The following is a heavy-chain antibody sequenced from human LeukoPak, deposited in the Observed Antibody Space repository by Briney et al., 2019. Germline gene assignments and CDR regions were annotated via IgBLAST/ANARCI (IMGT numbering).Heavy chain of an antibody. D-gene: IGHD3-3*01. CDR3: ARAEPADDFWSGYQLDY. Sequence: GSSVKVSCKASGGTFSSYAISWVRQAPGQGLEWMGGIIPFFGTANYAQKFQGRVTITTDESTSTAYMELSSLRSEDTAVYYCARAEPADDFWSGYQLDYWGQGTLVTVSS. J-gene: IGHJ4*02. CDR2: IIPFFGTA. V-gene: IGHV1-69*05. CDR1: GGTFSSYA.